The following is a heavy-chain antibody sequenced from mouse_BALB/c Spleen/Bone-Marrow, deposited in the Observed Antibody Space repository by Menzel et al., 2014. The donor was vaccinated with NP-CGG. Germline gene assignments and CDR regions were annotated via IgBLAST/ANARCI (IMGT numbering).Heavy chain of an antibody. CDR3: ARYDGYSDNAMDY. Sequence: EVQVVESGGGLVQPGSSLRLSCATSGFTFTDYYMNWVRQPPGEALEWLGFIRNKANGYTTEFSASVKGRFTIYRDNSQSILYLQMNTLRAEDSATYYCARYDGYSDNAMDYWGQGTSVTVPS. V-gene: IGHV7-3*02. CDR1: GFTFTDYY. J-gene: IGHJ4*01. D-gene: IGHD2-3*01. CDR2: IRNKANGYTT.